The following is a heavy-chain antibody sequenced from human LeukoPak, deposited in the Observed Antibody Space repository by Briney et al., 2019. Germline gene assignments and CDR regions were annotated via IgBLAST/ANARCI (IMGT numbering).Heavy chain of an antibody. CDR2: ISFDGSNK. Sequence: GGSLRLTCAASGFTFSISAMHWVRQAPGKGLEWVAVISFDGSNKYYADSVKGRFTVSRDNSKGTLFLQMSTLRAEDTAVYYCATLTGTTGSDDYWGQGTLVTVSS. CDR3: ATLTGTTGSDDY. D-gene: IGHD1-20*01. J-gene: IGHJ4*02. CDR1: GFTFSISA. V-gene: IGHV3-30*04.